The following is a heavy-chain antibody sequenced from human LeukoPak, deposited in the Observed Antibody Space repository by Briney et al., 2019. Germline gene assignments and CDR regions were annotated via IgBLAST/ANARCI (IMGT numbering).Heavy chain of an antibody. CDR2: INPNSGGT. CDR1: GYTFTGYY. CDR3: ARVPSGYSYWYFDL. J-gene: IGHJ2*01. Sequence: ASVKVSCKASGYTFTGYYMHWVRQAPGPGLEWMGWINPNSGGTNYAQKFQGRVTMTRDTSISTAYMELSRLRSDDTAVYYCARVPSGYSYWYFDLWGRGTLVTVSS. V-gene: IGHV1-2*02. D-gene: IGHD3-22*01.